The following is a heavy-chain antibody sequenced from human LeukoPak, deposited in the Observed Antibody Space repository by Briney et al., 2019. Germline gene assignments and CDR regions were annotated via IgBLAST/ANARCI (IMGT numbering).Heavy chain of an antibody. Sequence: GGSLRLSCAASGFTFSSYGMHWVRQAPGKGLEWVAFIRYDGSNKYYADSVKGRFPISRDNSKNTLYLQMNSLRAEDTAVYYCAKDPYIVVVPAASYYFDYWGQGTLVTVSS. CDR2: IRYDGSNK. J-gene: IGHJ4*02. CDR1: GFTFSSYG. CDR3: AKDPYIVVVPAASYYFDY. V-gene: IGHV3-30*02. D-gene: IGHD2-2*01.